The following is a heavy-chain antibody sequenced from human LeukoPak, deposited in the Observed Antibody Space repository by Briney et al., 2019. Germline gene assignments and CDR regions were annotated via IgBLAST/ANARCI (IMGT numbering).Heavy chain of an antibody. Sequence: GGSLRLSCAASGFTFSSYSMNWVRQAPGKGLEWVSSISSSSSFIHSADSVRGRFTISRDNAKNSLFLQMNSLRAEDTAVYYCARDEWGDAFDIWGQGTMVTVFS. V-gene: IGHV3-21*01. CDR3: ARDEWGDAFDI. D-gene: IGHD1-26*01. CDR2: ISSSSSFI. J-gene: IGHJ3*02. CDR1: GFTFSSYS.